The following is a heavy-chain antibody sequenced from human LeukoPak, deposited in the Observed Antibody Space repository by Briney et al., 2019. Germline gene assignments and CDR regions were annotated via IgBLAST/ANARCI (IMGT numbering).Heavy chain of an antibody. D-gene: IGHD3-10*01. CDR1: GFTFSRYS. CDR3: AKDHGGALRYFDC. CDR2: ISGSRGST. Sequence: PGGSLRLSCAASGFTFSRYSMSGVRQAPGKGLEWGSAISGSRGSTAYADSVKGRFTISRDNCKNTLYLQMNSLRAEDTAVYYCAKDHGGALRYFDCWGQGTLVTVSS. J-gene: IGHJ4*02. V-gene: IGHV3-23*01.